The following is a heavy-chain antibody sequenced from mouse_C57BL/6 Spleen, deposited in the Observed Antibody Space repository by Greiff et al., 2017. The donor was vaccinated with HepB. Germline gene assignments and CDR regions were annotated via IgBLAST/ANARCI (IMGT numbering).Heavy chain of an antibody. D-gene: IGHD1-1*01. CDR3: TTVLYGSSYNWYFDV. J-gene: IGHJ1*03. CDR2: IDPEDGDT. V-gene: IGHV14-1*01. CDR1: GFNIKDYY. Sequence: EVQGVESGAELVRPGASVKLSCTASGFNIKDYYMHWVKQRPEQGLEWIGRIDPEDGDTEYAPKFQGKATMTADTSSNTAYLQLSSLTSEDTAVYYCTTVLYGSSYNWYFDVWGTGTTVTVSS.